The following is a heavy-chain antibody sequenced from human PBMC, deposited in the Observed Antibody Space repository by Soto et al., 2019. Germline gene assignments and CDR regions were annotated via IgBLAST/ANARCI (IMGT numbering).Heavy chain of an antibody. J-gene: IGHJ4*02. CDR3: AKAGEVFGLVIFAYLDS. Sequence: QVQLVESGGGVAQPGTSLRVSCKVSGFSLSSYAIHWVRQAPGKGLEGVAVTSNDGKKVSYADSVKGRFTVSRDNSKNTVALQMNSLISEDTAVYFCAKAGEVFGLVIFAYLDSWGQGSLVTVS. D-gene: IGHD2-21*01. CDR2: TSNDGKKV. CDR1: GFSLSSYA. V-gene: IGHV3-30*18.